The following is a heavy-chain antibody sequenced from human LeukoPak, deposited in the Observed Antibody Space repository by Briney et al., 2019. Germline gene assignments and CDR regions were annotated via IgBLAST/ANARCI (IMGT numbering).Heavy chain of an antibody. CDR1: GGSISSYY. D-gene: IGHD2-15*01. V-gene: IGHV4-59*01. Sequence: PSETLSLTCTVSGGSISSYYWSWIRQPPGKGLEWIGYIYYSGSTNYNPSLKSRVTISVDTSKNQFSLKLSSVTAADTAVYYCARDVRYCSGGSCYPGDYYYYGMDVWGQGTTVTVSS. CDR2: IYYSGST. J-gene: IGHJ6*02. CDR3: ARDVRYCSGGSCYPGDYYYYGMDV.